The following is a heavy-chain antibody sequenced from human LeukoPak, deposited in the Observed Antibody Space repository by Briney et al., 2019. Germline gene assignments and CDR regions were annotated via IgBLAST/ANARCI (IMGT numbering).Heavy chain of an antibody. V-gene: IGHV3-48*01. CDR3: ARDPSSWYYYYMDV. Sequence: PGGSLRLSCAASGFDFITYSMNWVRQAPGKGLEWISYISSSSSTIYYADSVKGRFTISRDNAKNSLYLQMNSLRAEDTAVYYCARDPSSWYYYYMDVWGKGTTVTVSS. CDR2: ISSSSSTI. CDR1: GFDFITYS. J-gene: IGHJ6*03. D-gene: IGHD6-13*01.